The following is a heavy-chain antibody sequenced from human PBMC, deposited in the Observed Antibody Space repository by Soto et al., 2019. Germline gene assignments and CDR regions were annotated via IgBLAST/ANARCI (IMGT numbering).Heavy chain of an antibody. D-gene: IGHD4-17*01. V-gene: IGHV4-4*02. CDR2: IYHSGSS. CDR3: ASRDPYGDYAHAFDV. CDR1: GGSVSSSRW. J-gene: IGHJ3*01. Sequence: QVQLQQSGPGLMKPSGTLSLTCAVSGGSVSSSRWWNWVRQPPGKGLGWIGDIYHSGSSDYNPSLKSRVTISVDKSQNKFFMNLKSVTAADTAVYYCASRDPYGDYAHAFDVWGQGTVVTVSS.